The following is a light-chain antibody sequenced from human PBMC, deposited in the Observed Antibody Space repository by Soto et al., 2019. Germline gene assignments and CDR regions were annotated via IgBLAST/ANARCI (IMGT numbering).Light chain of an antibody. V-gene: IGKV3-15*01. CDR2: GAS. J-gene: IGKJ1*01. CDR3: QQYNNWPGT. Sequence: EIVLTQSPGPLSVSPGERATLSCRASQSVSSKLAWYQQKPGQAPRLLFYGASTGATGIPARFSGSGSETEFTRSISSLQSEEFAVYYCQQYNNWPGTFGQGTKVEIK. CDR1: QSVSSK.